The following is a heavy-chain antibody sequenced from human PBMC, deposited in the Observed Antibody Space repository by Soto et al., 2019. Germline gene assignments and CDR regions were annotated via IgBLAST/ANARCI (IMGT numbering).Heavy chain of an antibody. D-gene: IGHD1-26*01. Sequence: SETLSLTCTVSGGSISSSYWNWIRQSPGKGLEWIGYMYNSGSTNYSPSLKSRVSISVDTSKNQFSLNLSSVTAADTAVYYCARATIRGHQVEGQPPTSQTLDYWGQGMLVTVSS. CDR3: ARATIRGHQVEGQPPTSQTLDY. CDR1: GGSISSSY. CDR2: MYNSGST. V-gene: IGHV4-59*01. J-gene: IGHJ4*02.